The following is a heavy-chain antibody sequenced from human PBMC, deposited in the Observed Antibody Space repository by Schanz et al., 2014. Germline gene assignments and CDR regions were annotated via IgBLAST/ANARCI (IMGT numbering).Heavy chain of an antibody. Sequence: EVQLVESGGGLVKPGDSLRLSCAASGFTFNNYDMNWVRLVPGKGLECVSGISGGGGSAYYADSVKGRFTISRDNSKNTMYLQMSTLRAVDTAVYYCAKVWGSDYFYPFDYWGQGTLVTVSS. V-gene: IGHV3-23*04. D-gene: IGHD3-22*01. CDR3: AKVWGSDYFYPFDY. J-gene: IGHJ4*02. CDR1: GFTFNNYD. CDR2: ISGGGGSA.